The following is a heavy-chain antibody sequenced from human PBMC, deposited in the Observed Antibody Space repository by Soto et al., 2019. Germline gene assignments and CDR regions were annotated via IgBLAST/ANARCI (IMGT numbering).Heavy chain of an antibody. J-gene: IGHJ6*03. CDR2: IYSGGST. D-gene: IGHD4-17*01. Sequence: EVQLVESGGGLVQPGGSLRLSCAASGFTVSSNYMSWVRQAPGKGLEWVSVIYSGGSTYYADSVKGRFTISRDNSKNTLYLQMNSLRAEDTAVYYCARDRGTVTVREYYMDVWGKGTTVTVSS. V-gene: IGHV3-66*01. CDR1: GFTVSSNY. CDR3: ARDRGTVTVREYYMDV.